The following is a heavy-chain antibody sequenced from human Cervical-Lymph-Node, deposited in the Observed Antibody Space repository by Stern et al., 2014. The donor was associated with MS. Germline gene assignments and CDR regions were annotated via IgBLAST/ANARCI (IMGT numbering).Heavy chain of an antibody. CDR1: GYTFTSYG. Sequence: QVQLVESGAEVKKPGASVKVSCKASGYTFTSYGISWVRQAPGQGLEWMGWIRADSGKTNYAQKVQGRVTMTTDTSKSTPCMERRSLRSDDTAVYYCARDGSYYGMDVWGQGTTVTVSS. D-gene: IGHD3-10*01. CDR3: ARDGSYYGMDV. CDR2: IRADSGKT. J-gene: IGHJ6*02. V-gene: IGHV1-18*04.